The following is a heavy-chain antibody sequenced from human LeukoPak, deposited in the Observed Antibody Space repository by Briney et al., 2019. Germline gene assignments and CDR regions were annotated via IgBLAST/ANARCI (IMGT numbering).Heavy chain of an antibody. J-gene: IGHJ4*02. CDR1: GGSISSGSYY. V-gene: IGHV4-61*02. CDR3: ARGEMATITLDY. D-gene: IGHD5-24*01. CDR2: IYTSGST. Sequence: SETLSLTCTVSGGSISSGSYYWSWIRQPAGKGLEWIGRIYTSGSTNYNPSLKSRVTISVDTSKNQFSLKLSSVTAADTAVYYCARGEMATITLDYWGQGTLVTVSS.